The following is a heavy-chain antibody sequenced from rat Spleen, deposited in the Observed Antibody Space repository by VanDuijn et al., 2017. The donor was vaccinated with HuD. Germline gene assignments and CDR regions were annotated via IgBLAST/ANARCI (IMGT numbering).Heavy chain of an antibody. D-gene: IGHD5-1*01. Sequence: EVQLVESGGGLVQPGRSLKLTCEASGFTFNNYWMTWIRQAPGKGLEWVATITHIGGITYYPDSVKGRFTISRDNAKNTLYLQMNSLRSEDTATYYCTREDWVPDYWGQGVKVTIS. V-gene: IGHV5-31*01. CDR2: ITHIGGIT. CDR1: GFTFNNYW. J-gene: IGHJ2*01. CDR3: TREDWVPDY.